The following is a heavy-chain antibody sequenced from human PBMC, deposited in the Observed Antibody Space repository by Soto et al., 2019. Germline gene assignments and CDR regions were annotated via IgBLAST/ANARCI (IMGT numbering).Heavy chain of an antibody. CDR2: ISGSSGYT. V-gene: IGHV3-11*06. D-gene: IGHD3-10*01. CDR3: ARDRGGYGPPDV. J-gene: IGHJ6*04. Sequence: QVQLVESGGGLVKPGGSLRLSCAASGFSFSDSYMSWVRQAPGKGLEWVAYISGSSGYTGYADSVKGRFTISRDNAKNSLYLQMNSLRVEDTAVYYCARDRGGYGPPDVWVKVTTVTVSS. CDR1: GFSFSDSY.